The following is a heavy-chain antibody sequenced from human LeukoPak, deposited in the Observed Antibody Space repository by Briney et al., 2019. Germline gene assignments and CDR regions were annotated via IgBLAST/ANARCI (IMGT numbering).Heavy chain of an antibody. J-gene: IGHJ6*03. V-gene: IGHV3-23*01. CDR2: ISGSGGST. CDR1: GFTFSSYA. D-gene: IGHD4-17*01. CDR3: AKGPTVIRYYYYYVDV. Sequence: GGSLRLSCAASGFTFSSYAMSWVRQAPGKGLEWVSAISGSGGSTYYADSVKGRFTISRDNSKNTLYLQMNSLRAEDTAVYYCAKGPTVIRYYYYYVDVWGKGTTVTVSS.